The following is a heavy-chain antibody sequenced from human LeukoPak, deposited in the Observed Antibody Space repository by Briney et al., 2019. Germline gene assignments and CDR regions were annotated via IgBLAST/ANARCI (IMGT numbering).Heavy chain of an antibody. Sequence: GGSLRLSCAASGFTFDDYAMHWVRQAPGKGLEWVSGISWNSGSIGYADSVKGRFTISRDNAKNSLYLQMNSLRAEDTALYYCAKDDDSSGYYFGGVDPWGQGTLVTVSS. CDR2: ISWNSGSI. D-gene: IGHD3-22*01. J-gene: IGHJ5*02. CDR3: AKDDDSSGYYFGGVDP. CDR1: GFTFDDYA. V-gene: IGHV3-9*01.